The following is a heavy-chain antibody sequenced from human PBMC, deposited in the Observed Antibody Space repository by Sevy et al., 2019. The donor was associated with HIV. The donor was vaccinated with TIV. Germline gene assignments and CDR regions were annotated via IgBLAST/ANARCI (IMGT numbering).Heavy chain of an antibody. CDR1: GGSISSGSYY. Sequence: SETLSLTCTVSGGSISSGSYYWSWIRQPAGKGLEWIGRIYTSGSTNYNPSLKSRVTISVDTSKNQFSLKLNSVTAADTAVYYCAGDRYSGYDRYYYYYYMDVWGKGTTVTVSS. CDR3: AGDRYSGYDRYYYYYYMDV. D-gene: IGHD5-12*01. V-gene: IGHV4-61*02. CDR2: IYTSGST. J-gene: IGHJ6*03.